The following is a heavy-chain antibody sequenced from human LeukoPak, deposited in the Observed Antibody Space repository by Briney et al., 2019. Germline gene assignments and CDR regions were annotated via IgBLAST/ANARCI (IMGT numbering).Heavy chain of an antibody. CDR3: ARDGYYYDSSGYYIQFQTYYFDY. V-gene: IGHV3-33*01. Sequence: PGGSLRLSCAASGFTFSSYGMHWVRQAPGKGLEWVAVIWYYGSNKYYADSVKGRFTISRDNSKNTLYLQMNSLRAEDTAVYYCARDGYYYDSSGYYIQFQTYYFDYWGQGTLVTVSS. J-gene: IGHJ4*02. CDR2: IWYYGSNK. D-gene: IGHD3-22*01. CDR1: GFTFSSYG.